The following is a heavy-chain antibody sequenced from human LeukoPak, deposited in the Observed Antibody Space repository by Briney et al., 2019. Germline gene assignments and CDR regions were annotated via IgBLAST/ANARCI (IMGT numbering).Heavy chain of an antibody. D-gene: IGHD6-6*01. CDR1: GYSISSGYY. CDR3: ARVDRSSGGYYYYMDV. CDR2: IYHSGST. Sequence: PSETLSLTCTVSGYSISSGYYWGWIRQPPGKGLEWIGSIYHSGSTYYNPSPKSRVTISVDTSKNQFSLKLSSVTAADTAVYYCARVDRSSGGYYYYMDVWGKGTTVTVSS. J-gene: IGHJ6*03. V-gene: IGHV4-38-2*02.